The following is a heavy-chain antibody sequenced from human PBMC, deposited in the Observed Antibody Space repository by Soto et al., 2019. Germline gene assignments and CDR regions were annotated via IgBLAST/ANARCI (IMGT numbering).Heavy chain of an antibody. Sequence: GGSLRLSCAASGFTFSSYAMSWVRQTPGKGLEWVSSIIASGGSTYYADSVKGRFTISRDNSKNTLYLQMNSLRAEDTAVYYCAKSPHAHLLSLDYWGQATLVTVSS. D-gene: IGHD3-16*02. CDR1: GFTFSSYA. V-gene: IGHV3-23*01. J-gene: IGHJ4*02. CDR2: IIASGGST. CDR3: AKSPHAHLLSLDY.